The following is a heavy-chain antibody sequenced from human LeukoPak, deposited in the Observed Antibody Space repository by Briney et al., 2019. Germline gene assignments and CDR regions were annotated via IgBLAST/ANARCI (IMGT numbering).Heavy chain of an antibody. CDR2: MYSRGST. D-gene: IGHD6-19*01. V-gene: IGHV3-53*01. CDR3: AREGGPYSSTLRGQ. J-gene: IGHJ4*02. CDR1: GFTVSGNY. Sequence: GGSLRLSCAVSGFTVSGNYMSWVRQAPGKGLEWVSVMYSRGSTDYADSVKGRFTISRDNSKNTLYLQMNGLRAEDTAVYYCAREGGPYSSTLRGQWGQGTLVTVSS.